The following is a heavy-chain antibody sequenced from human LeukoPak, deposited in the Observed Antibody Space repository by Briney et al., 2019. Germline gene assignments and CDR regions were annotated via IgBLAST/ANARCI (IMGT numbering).Heavy chain of an antibody. J-gene: IGHJ4*02. D-gene: IGHD4-17*01. CDR1: GFGFSNYW. CDR2: MNEDGSEK. CDR3: ARTAMGDYVRFPNDY. Sequence: PGGSLRLSCAASGFGFSNYWMSWVRQAPGKGLEWVANMNEDGSEKNYVDSVKGRFTISRDNSKNTLYLQMNSLRAEDTALYYCARTAMGDYVRFPNDYWGQGTLVTVSS. V-gene: IGHV3-7*03.